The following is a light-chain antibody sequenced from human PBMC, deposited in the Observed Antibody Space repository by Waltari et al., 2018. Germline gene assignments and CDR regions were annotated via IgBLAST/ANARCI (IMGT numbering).Light chain of an antibody. V-gene: IGKV1-39*01. Sequence: DIQMTQSPSSLSASVGDRVSITCRANQSIANYLSWYQQKAGKAPKLLIYTAATLQRGGPSRCSGSGSGTDFTLTISSLQPEDFATYYCQQSYRAPRVTFGQGTKV. CDR2: TAA. CDR1: QSIANY. J-gene: IGKJ1*01. CDR3: QQSYRAPRVT.